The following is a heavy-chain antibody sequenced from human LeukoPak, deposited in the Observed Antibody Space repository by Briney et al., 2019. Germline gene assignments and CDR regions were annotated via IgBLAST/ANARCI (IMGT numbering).Heavy chain of an antibody. J-gene: IGHJ4*02. CDR2: ISSRRTYI. CDR1: GFTFSSYS. Sequence: GGSLRLSCAASGFTFSSYSMTWVRQTPGKGLEWVSSISSRRTYIYYADSVKGRFTISRDNAKNSLYLQMNSLRAEDTAVYYCAREPTAMILWGQGTLVTVSS. D-gene: IGHD5-18*01. V-gene: IGHV3-21*01. CDR3: AREPTAMIL.